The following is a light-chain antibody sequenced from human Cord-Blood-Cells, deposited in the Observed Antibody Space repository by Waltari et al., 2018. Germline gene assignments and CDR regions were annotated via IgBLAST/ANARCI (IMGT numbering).Light chain of an antibody. CDR3: QQSYSTPLFT. Sequence: DIQMTQSPSSLSASVGDRVTITCRASQSISSYLNWYQQKPGKAPKLLIYAASSLQSGVPSRFSGSESVTDFTLSISSLQPEDFATYYCQQSYSTPLFTFGPGTKVDIK. CDR1: QSISSY. V-gene: IGKV1-39*01. J-gene: IGKJ3*01. CDR2: AAS.